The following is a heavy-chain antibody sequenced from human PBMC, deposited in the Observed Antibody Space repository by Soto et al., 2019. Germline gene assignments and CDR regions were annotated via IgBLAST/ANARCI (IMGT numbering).Heavy chain of an antibody. CDR1: GGSISSYY. CDR2: IYYSGST. D-gene: IGHD1-26*01. Sequence: SETLSLTCTVSGGSISSYYWSWIRQPPGKGLEWIGYIYYSGSTNYNPSLKSRVTISVDTSKNQFSLKLSSVTAADTAVYYCARGWELLGYYGMDVWGQGTTVTVSS. CDR3: ARGWELLGYYGMDV. J-gene: IGHJ6*02. V-gene: IGHV4-59*01.